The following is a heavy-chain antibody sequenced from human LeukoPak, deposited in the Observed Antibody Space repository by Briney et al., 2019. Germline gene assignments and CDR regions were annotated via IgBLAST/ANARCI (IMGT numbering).Heavy chain of an antibody. CDR1: DGSISSSIYY. CDR2: IYYSGST. V-gene: IGHV4-39*01. CDR3: ARLRQDYYYDSSGSSSYFDL. J-gene: IGHJ4*02. D-gene: IGHD3-22*01. Sequence: PSGTLSLTCTVSDGSISSSIYYWGWIRQPPGKGLEWVGSIYYSGSTYYNPSLRSRVTISVDTSKNQFSLKLNSVTAADTAVYYCARLRQDYYYDSSGSSSYFDLWGQGTLVTVSS.